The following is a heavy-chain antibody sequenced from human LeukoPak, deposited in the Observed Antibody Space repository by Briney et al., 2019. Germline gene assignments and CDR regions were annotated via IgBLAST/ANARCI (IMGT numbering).Heavy chain of an antibody. D-gene: IGHD3-10*01. CDR2: IYYSGST. CDR3: ASHGRFGSDDWFDL. J-gene: IGHJ5*02. V-gene: IGHV4-39*01. Sequence: SETLSLTCTVSGGSISSSSYYWGWIRQPPGKGLEWIGSIYYSGSTYYNPSLKSRVTISVDTSKNQFSLKLSSVTAADTAVYYCASHGRFGSDDWFDLWGKGTLVTVSS. CDR1: GGSISSSSYY.